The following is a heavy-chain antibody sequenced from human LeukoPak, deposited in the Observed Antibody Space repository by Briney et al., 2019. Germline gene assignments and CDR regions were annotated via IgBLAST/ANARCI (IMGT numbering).Heavy chain of an antibody. V-gene: IGHV4-4*07. CDR1: GGSISSYY. CDR3: ARDSSIHYYYYMDV. J-gene: IGHJ6*03. Sequence: SETLSLTCTVSGGSISSYYWSWIRQLAGKGLEWIGRIYTSGSTNYNPSLKSRVTMSVDTSKNQFSLKLSSVTAADTAVYYCARDSSIHYYYYMDVWGKGTTVTVSS. CDR2: IYTSGST. D-gene: IGHD6-13*01.